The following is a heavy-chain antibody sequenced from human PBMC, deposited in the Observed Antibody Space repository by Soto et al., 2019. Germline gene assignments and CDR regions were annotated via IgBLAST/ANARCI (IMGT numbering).Heavy chain of an antibody. CDR3: ARGLYYGMDV. Sequence: VQLVESGGGLVQPGGSLRLSCAASGFTLGAFWMHWVRQAPGGGLEWVSRLHSDGKTVRYADSVQGRFTMSRDSAKSTLFLHMSSLRADDMAVYYCARGLYYGMDVWGQGTTVTVSS. V-gene: IGHV3-74*01. J-gene: IGHJ6*02. CDR2: LHSDGKTV. CDR1: GFTLGAFW.